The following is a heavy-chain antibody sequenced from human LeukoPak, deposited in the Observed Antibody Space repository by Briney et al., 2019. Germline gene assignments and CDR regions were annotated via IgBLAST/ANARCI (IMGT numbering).Heavy chain of an antibody. V-gene: IGHV4-59*11. CDR1: GGSISSHY. CDR2: IYYSGST. D-gene: IGHD6-19*01. Sequence: SETLPLTCTVSGGSISSHYWSWIRQPPGKGLEWIGYIYYSGSTNYNPSLKSRVTISVDTSKNQFSLKLSSVTAADTAVYYCARDPFDGQWRDSNWFDPWGQGTLVTVSS. CDR3: ARDPFDGQWRDSNWFDP. J-gene: IGHJ5*02.